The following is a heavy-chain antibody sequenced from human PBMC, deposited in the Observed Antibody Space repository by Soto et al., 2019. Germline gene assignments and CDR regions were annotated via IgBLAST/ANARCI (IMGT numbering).Heavy chain of an antibody. V-gene: IGHV4-30-2*05. Sequence: SETRSLTCAVSAGSIGGGGYAWSWIRQPPGGGLEWICYIYHSETFLKSPSLKTRLTMSLDTSNNQFSLTPNSMTTADPAVYYCAGGQFYSGSGNFNNLMFDAWGEGIQVTVS. CDR3: AGGQFYSGSGNFNNLMFDA. CDR1: AGSIGGGGYA. D-gene: IGHD3-10*01. J-gene: IGHJ5*02. CDR2: IYHSETF.